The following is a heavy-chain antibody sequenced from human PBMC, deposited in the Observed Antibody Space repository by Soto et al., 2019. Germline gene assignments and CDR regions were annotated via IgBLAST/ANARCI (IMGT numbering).Heavy chain of an antibody. CDR3: ALILTSSHGSGSFDY. CDR2: ISGSGDVT. V-gene: IGHV3-23*01. CDR1: GFTFSSYA. D-gene: IGHD3-9*01. Sequence: PGGSLRLSCAASGFTFSSYAISWVRQAPGKGLDWVSGISGSGDVTYYADSVKGRFTISRDSSKNTLYLQMNSLRAEDTAIYYCALILTSSHGSGSFDYWGQGTLVTVSS. J-gene: IGHJ4*02.